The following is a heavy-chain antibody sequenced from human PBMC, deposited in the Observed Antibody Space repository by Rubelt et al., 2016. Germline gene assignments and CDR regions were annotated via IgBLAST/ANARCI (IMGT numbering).Heavy chain of an antibody. Sequence: QVQLQESGPGLVKPSETLSLTCTVSGGSISSYYWSWIRQPPGKGLEWIGYIYYSGSTNYNPSLKSRVTISVDTSKNQFSLKLTAVTASDTAMYYCARCTAAAGTRSWFDPWGQGTLVTVSS. D-gene: IGHD6-13*01. V-gene: IGHV4-59*08. J-gene: IGHJ5*02. CDR3: ARCTAAAGTRSWFDP. CDR1: GGSISSYY. CDR2: IYYSGST.